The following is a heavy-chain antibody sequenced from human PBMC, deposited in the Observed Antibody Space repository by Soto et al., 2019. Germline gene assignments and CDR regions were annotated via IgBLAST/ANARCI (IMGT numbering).Heavy chain of an antibody. CDR3: VRGRDYDFWRGYPYGMDV. V-gene: IGHV3-53*01. J-gene: IGHJ6*02. Sequence: PGGSLRLSCAASGFTFSSNFMSWVRQAPGKGLEWVSVIYSGGSTYYADSVKGRFTISRDNSKNTLYLQMNSLRAEDTAVYYCVRGRDYDFWRGYPYGMDVWGQGTTVTGSS. CDR2: IYSGGST. CDR1: GFTFSSNF. D-gene: IGHD3-3*01.